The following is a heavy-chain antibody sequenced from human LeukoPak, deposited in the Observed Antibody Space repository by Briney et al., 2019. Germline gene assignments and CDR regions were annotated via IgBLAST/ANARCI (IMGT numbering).Heavy chain of an antibody. CDR3: ATSESQTRFDY. V-gene: IGHV5-51*01. CDR2: VFPGDSET. CDR1: GCSFTTHW. D-gene: IGHD1/OR15-1a*01. Sequence: SGESLKISCKGSGCSFTTHWIGWVRQLPGKGLEWMGLVFPGDSETIYSPSLQGQVTISADKSINTAYLRWSSLKASDTAMYYCATSESQTRFDYWGQGTLVTVSS. J-gene: IGHJ4*02.